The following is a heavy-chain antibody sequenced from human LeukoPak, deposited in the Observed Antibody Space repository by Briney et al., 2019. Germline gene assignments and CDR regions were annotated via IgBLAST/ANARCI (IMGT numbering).Heavy chain of an antibody. CDR3: TTDGVGVEGATYDN. J-gene: IGHJ4*02. CDR2: IKAKAHGGTI. V-gene: IGHV3-15*01. D-gene: IGHD1-26*01. Sequence: GSLRLSCAASGFKFSNYWMIWVRQAPGKGLEWVGRIKAKAHGGTIEYAAPVKGRFTISRDDSKNTLYLQMNSLKTEDTAVYYCTTDGVGVEGATYDNWGQGTLVSVSS. CDR1: GFKFSNYW.